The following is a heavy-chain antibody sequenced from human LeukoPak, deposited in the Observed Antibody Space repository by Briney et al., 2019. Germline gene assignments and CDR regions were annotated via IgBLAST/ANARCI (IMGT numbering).Heavy chain of an antibody. CDR3: ARILGYCSGGSCSPAFDY. Sequence: PGGSLRLSCAASGFTFGYYSMNWVRQAPGKGLEWVSSISSSSSYIYYADSLKGRFTISRDNAKNSLYLQMNSLRAEDTAVYYCARILGYCSGGSCSPAFDYWGQGTLITVSS. D-gene: IGHD2-15*01. CDR1: GFTFGYYS. V-gene: IGHV3-21*01. J-gene: IGHJ4*02. CDR2: ISSSSSYI.